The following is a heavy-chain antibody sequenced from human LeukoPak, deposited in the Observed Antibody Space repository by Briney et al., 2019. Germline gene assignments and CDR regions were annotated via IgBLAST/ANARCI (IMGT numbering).Heavy chain of an antibody. J-gene: IGHJ4*02. Sequence: ASVKVSCKASGYTFTSYGVSWVRQAPGQGLEWMGWISAYNGNTNYAQKFQGRVTMTTDTSTSTAYMELRSLRSDDTAVYYCAREWTGYYVFDYWGQGTLVTVS. CDR3: AREWTGYYVFDY. CDR2: ISAYNGNT. CDR1: GYTFTSYG. D-gene: IGHD3/OR15-3a*01. V-gene: IGHV1-18*04.